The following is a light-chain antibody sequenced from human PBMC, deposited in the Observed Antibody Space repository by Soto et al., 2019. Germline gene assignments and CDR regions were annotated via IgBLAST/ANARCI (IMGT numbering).Light chain of an antibody. Sequence: QSALTQPASVSGSPGQSITISCTGTSSDVGGYNYVSWYQQHPGKAPKLMIYDVSNRPSGVSNRFSGSKSGNTASLTFSGLQAEDEADYYCSSYTSSITLVFGGGTKLTVL. CDR1: SSDVGGYNY. V-gene: IGLV2-14*01. J-gene: IGLJ2*01. CDR2: DVS. CDR3: SSYTSSITLV.